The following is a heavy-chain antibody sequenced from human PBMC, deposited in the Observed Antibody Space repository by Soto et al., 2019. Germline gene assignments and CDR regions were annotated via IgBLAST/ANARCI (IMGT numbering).Heavy chain of an antibody. CDR2: IDPRDSYV. CDR3: ARQGSAGWTLDI. CDR1: GYNFGTYL. Sequence: XESLTISFNVSGYNFGTYLITWFRQLPGKGLEWMGRIDPRDSYVNYSPSFRGHVTLSVDKSTNTASLQWNTLKASDTTIYYCARQGSAGWTLDIWGKGNIVTLSS. D-gene: IGHD6-13*01. V-gene: IGHV5-10-1*01. J-gene: IGHJ6*04.